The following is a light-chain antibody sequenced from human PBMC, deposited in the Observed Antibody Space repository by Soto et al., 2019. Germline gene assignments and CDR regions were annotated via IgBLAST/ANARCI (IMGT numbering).Light chain of an antibody. CDR1: QGIRSD. CDR3: LQDYIYPLT. V-gene: IGKV1-6*01. J-gene: IGKJ4*01. CDR2: GAT. Sequence: AIQMTQSPSSLSASVGDRVTITCRASQGIRSDLGWYQQKPGKAPNLLIYGATSLQSGVTSRVSGSGSVTDFTIIISSCQSEDFETYYCLQDYIYPLTFGGGTKVEIK.